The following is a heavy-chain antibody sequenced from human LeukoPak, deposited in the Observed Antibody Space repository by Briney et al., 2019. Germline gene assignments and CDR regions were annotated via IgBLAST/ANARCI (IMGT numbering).Heavy chain of an antibody. J-gene: IGHJ4*02. CDR1: GFTFSSYE. CDR2: ISSSATTI. D-gene: IGHD2-8*02. CDR3: ARDRGLVLVTGTCDD. Sequence: PGGSLRLSCAASGFTFSSYEMNWVRQAPGKGLEWVSYISSSATTIYYADSVKGRFTISRDNAKNSLYLQMNSLRAEDTAVYYCARDRGLVLVTGTCDDWGQGTLVTVSS. V-gene: IGHV3-48*03.